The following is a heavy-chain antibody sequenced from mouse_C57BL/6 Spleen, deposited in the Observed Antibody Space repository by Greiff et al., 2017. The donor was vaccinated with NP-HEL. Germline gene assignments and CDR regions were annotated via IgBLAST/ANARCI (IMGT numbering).Heavy chain of an antibody. V-gene: IGHV1-64*01. CDR2: IHPNSGST. CDR1: GYTFTSYW. J-gene: IGHJ3*01. Sequence: QVQLQQPGAELVKPGASVKLSCKASGYTFTSYWMHWVKQRPGQGLEWIGMIHPNSGSTNYNEKFKSKATLTVDKSSSTAYMQLSSLTSEDSAFYYCARWGGGSSPFAYWGQGTLVTVSA. CDR3: ARWGGGSSPFAY. D-gene: IGHD1-1*01.